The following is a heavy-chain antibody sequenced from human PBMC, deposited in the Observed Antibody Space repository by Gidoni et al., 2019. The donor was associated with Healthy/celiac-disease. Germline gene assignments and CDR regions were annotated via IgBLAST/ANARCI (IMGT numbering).Heavy chain of an antibody. D-gene: IGHD2-21*02. J-gene: IGHJ4*02. Sequence: EVQLVESGGGLVKPGGSLRLSCAASGFTFRSYSMNWVRQAPGKGLEWVSSISSSSSYIYYADSVKGRFTISRDNAKNSLYLQMNSLRAEDTAVYYCAREGVVTPSDYWGQGTLVTVSS. CDR2: ISSSSSYI. CDR1: GFTFRSYS. V-gene: IGHV3-21*01. CDR3: AREGVVTPSDY.